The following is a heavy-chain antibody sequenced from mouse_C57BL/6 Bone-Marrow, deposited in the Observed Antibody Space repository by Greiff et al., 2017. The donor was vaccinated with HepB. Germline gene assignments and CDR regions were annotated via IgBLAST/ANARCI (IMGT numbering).Heavy chain of an antibody. CDR1: GFTFSDFY. CDR3: ARDAERYFDV. V-gene: IGHV7-1*01. J-gene: IGHJ1*03. Sequence: EVMLVESGGGLVQSGRSLRLSCATSGFTFSDFYMEWVRQAPGKGLEWIAASRNKANDYTTEYSASVKGRFIVSRDTSQSILYLQMNALRAEDTAIYYCARDAERYFDVWGTGTTVTVSS. CDR2: SRNKANDYTT.